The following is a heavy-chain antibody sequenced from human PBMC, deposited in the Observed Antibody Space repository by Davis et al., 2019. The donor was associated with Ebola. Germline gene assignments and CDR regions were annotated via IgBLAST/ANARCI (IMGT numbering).Heavy chain of an antibody. J-gene: IGHJ3*02. D-gene: IGHD2-15*01. CDR1: GFTFSSYG. Sequence: GESLKISCAASGFTFSSYGMHWVRQAPGKGLEWVAVIWYDGSNKYYADSVKGRFTISRDNAKNSLYLQMNSLRAEDTAVYYCAREGVVGAFDIWGQGTMVTVSS. V-gene: IGHV3-33*01. CDR2: IWYDGSNK. CDR3: AREGVVGAFDI.